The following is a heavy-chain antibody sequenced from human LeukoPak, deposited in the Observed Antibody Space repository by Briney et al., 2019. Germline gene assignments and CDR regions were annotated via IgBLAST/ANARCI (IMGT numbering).Heavy chain of an antibody. CDR1: GFTFSSYA. Sequence: PTGGSLRLSCAASGFTFSSYAMSWVRLAPGKGLEWVSVISVSGGSTCYADSVQGRFTIFRDNSKNTLYLLMNSLRAEDKTVNYCAKDLTDIDSSRSYSSPPVDCGGQGTLVTVS. CDR3: AKDLTDIDSSRSYSSPPVDC. J-gene: IGHJ4*02. CDR2: ISVSGGST. D-gene: IGHD3-22*01. V-gene: IGHV3-23*01.